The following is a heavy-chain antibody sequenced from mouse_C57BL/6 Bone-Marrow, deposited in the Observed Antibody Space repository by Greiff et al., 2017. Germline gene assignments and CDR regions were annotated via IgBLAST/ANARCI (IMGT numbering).Heavy chain of an antibody. CDR1: GYTFTSYG. J-gene: IGHJ2*01. CDR2: IYPSSGNT. Sequence: VQLQQSGAELARPGASVKLSCKASGYTFTSYGISWVKQRPGQGLEWIGEIYPSSGNTYYNEKFKGKATLTADKSSSTAYMELRSLTSEDSAVYFCARGWGGIFDYWGQGTTLTVSS. V-gene: IGHV1-81*01. D-gene: IGHD1-1*02. CDR3: ARGWGGIFDY.